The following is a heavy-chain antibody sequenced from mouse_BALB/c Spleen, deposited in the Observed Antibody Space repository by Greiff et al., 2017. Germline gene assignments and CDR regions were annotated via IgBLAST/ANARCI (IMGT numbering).Heavy chain of an antibody. Sequence: EVKLQESGGGLVQPGGSLKLSCAASGFTFSSYAMSWVRQTPEKRLEWVASISSGGSTYYPDSVKGRFTISRDNARNILYLQMSSLRSEDTAMYYCARGLWLYYFDYWGQGTTLTFSS. D-gene: IGHD2-2*01. CDR3: ARGLWLYYFDY. CDR1: GFTFSSYA. CDR2: ISSGGST. V-gene: IGHV5-6-5*01. J-gene: IGHJ2*01.